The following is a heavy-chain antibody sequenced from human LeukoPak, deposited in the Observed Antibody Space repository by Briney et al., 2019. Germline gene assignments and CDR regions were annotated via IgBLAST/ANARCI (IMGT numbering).Heavy chain of an antibody. CDR2: INHSGST. V-gene: IGHV4-34*01. CDR1: GGSFSGYY. D-gene: IGHD2-15*01. J-gene: IGHJ6*03. Sequence: SETLSLTCAVYGGSFSGYYWSWIRQPPGKGLEWIGEINHSGSTNYNPSLKSRVTISVDTSKNQFSLKLSSVTAADTAVYYCARGCSSLYYYYYYMDVWGKGATVTVSS. CDR3: ARGCSSLYYYYYYMDV.